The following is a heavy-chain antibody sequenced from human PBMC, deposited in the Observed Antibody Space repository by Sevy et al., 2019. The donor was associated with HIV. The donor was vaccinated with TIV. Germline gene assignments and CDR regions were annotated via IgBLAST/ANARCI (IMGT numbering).Heavy chain of an antibody. J-gene: IGHJ4*02. CDR1: GGSISSYY. CDR3: AGDRLSSLRSPDFDY. CDR2: FYTSGST. D-gene: IGHD3-16*02. V-gene: IGHV4-4*07. Sequence: SETLSLTCTVSGGSISSYYWSWIRQPAGKGLEWIGLFYTSGSTNYNPSLKRRVTMSVDTSKNQFSLKLSSMTAADTAVYYCAGDRLSSLRSPDFDYWGQGTLVTVSS.